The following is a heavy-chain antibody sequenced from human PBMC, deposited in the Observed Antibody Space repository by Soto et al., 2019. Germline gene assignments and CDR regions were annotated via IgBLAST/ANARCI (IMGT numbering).Heavy chain of an antibody. CDR1: GFTFDDYA. CDR2: ITWNSGGK. J-gene: IGHJ4*02. CDR3: AKAAGQSRNLVDY. V-gene: IGHV3-9*01. D-gene: IGHD1-1*01. Sequence: GGSLRVSCAASGFTFDDYAMNWVRQDPGKGLEWVSGITWNSGGKFYADSVKGRFTISRDNSKNTLYLQMNSLRAEDTALYYCAKAAGQSRNLVDYWGQGTQVTVSS.